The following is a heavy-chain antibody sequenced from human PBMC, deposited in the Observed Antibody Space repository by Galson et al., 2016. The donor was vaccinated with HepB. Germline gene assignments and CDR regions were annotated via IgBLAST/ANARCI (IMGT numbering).Heavy chain of an antibody. D-gene: IGHD6-13*01. CDR1: GFTFSSYA. CDR3: AKDLRYSSSFYVFGN. CDR2: ISGSGGST. Sequence: SLRLSCAASGFTFSSYAMSWVRQAPGKGLEWVSSISGSGGSTYYADSVKGRFTIAGDNSKNTLYLQMNSLRADDTAEYYCAKDLRYSSSFYVFGNWGQGTLITVSS. J-gene: IGHJ4*02. V-gene: IGHV3-23*01.